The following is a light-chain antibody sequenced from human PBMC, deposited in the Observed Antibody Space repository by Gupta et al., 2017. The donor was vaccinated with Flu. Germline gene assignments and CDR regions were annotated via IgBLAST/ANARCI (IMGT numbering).Light chain of an antibody. CDR1: QTGFSRSEQKNF. V-gene: IGKV4-1*01. Sequence: DIVLTQSLDSLAVSLGERATINCRTSQTGFSRSEQKNFLAWYQQKAGLPPKLLISWASSRECGGPDWVSGGGSGSEFTLTSSSLQAEDVAVYYGQQDFSVPLFGGGTKVEIK. CDR2: WAS. J-gene: IGKJ4*01. CDR3: QQDFSVPL.